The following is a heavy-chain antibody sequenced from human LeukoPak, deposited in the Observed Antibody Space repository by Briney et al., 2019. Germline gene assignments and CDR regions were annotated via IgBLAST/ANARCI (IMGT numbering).Heavy chain of an antibody. J-gene: IGHJ4*02. D-gene: IGHD6-25*01. CDR1: GGSISSSIYY. CDR3: ARGRWGSGYYFDY. V-gene: IGHV3-7*01. Sequence: ETLSLTCIVSGGSISSSIYYWAWVRQPPGKGLEWVANIKQDGSEKYYVDSVKGRFTISRDNAKNSLYLQMNSLRAEDTAAYYCARGRWGSGYYFDYWGQGTLVTVSS. CDR2: IKQDGSEK.